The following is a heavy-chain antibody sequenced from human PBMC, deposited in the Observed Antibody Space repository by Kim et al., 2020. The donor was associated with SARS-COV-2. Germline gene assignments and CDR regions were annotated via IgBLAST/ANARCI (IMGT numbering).Heavy chain of an antibody. J-gene: IGHJ4*02. Sequence: YADSVKGRFTISRDNAKNSLYLQMNSLRAEDTAVYYCARAIRGYSGYDSYWGQGTLVTVSS. CDR3: ARAIRGYSGYDSY. D-gene: IGHD5-12*01. V-gene: IGHV3-21*01.